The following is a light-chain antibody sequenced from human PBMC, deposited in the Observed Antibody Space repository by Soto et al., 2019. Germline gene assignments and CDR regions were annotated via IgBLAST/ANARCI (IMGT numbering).Light chain of an antibody. CDR3: QQRSNWPPT. Sequence: VLTQSPGTLSLSPGGRATLSCRASQNINNNYLAWYQHKPGQAPRLLIYDASLRATGVPDRFSGSGSGTDFTLTITRLEPDDSAVYYCQQRSNWPPTFGQGTRLEIK. CDR1: QNINNNY. J-gene: IGKJ5*01. CDR2: DAS. V-gene: IGKV3D-20*02.